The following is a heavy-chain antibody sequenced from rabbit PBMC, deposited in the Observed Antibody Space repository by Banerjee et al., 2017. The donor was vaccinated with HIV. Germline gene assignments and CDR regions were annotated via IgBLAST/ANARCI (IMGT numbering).Heavy chain of an antibody. CDR2: IPYGGST. J-gene: IGHJ6*01. CDR3: AINTPHYGGYGGYGYAALDL. V-gene: IGHV1S43*01. Sequence: QEQLEESGGDLVKPEGSLTLTCTASGFDLSHYYYMCWVRQAPGKGLEGSVYIPYGGSTFSARWVTARSTLTRHNAQNTLYLQLNSLTAADTATYFCAINTPHYGGYGGYGYAALDLWGPGTSSPS. D-gene: IGHD6-1*01. CDR1: GFDLSHYYY.